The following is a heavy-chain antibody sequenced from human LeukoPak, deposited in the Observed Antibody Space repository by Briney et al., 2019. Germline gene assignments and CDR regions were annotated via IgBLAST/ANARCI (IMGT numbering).Heavy chain of an antibody. CDR1: GFTFRGYY. CDR3: ETEMAMVRVVRYYYYYGMDV. V-gene: IGHV3-11*06. Sequence: TGGSLRLSCAASGFTFRGYYLCWVRLAPGTGLEWVSCGSICSSYTNYYDSVQGRVAISCVDAEKSLYLQMNSLRAEDTAVYYCETEMAMVRVVRYYYYYGMDVWGKGTTLTLSS. D-gene: IGHD3-10*01. J-gene: IGHJ6*04. CDR2: GSICSSYT.